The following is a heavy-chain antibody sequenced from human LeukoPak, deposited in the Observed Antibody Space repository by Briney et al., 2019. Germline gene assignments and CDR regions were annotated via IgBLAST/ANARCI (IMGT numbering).Heavy chain of an antibody. CDR3: AKSGIPGSYYNCRFDY. CDR1: GFTFSSYG. Sequence: GGSLRLSCAASGFTFSSYGMHWVRQAPGKGLEWVAVISYDGSNKYYADSVKGRFTISRDNSKNTLYLQMNSLRAEDTAVYYCAKSGIPGSYYNCRFDYWGQGTLVTVSS. D-gene: IGHD3-10*01. J-gene: IGHJ4*02. CDR2: ISYDGSNK. V-gene: IGHV3-30*18.